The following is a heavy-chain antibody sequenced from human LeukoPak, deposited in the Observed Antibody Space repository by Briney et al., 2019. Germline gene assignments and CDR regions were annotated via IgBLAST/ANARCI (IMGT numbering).Heavy chain of an antibody. CDR1: GGSVSRSRFH. CDR3: ATPSGNAFDI. D-gene: IGHD3-10*01. Sequence: SETLSLTCTLSGGSVSRSRFHWGWIRQPPGKGLEWIGNIYYSGSTSYKPSLKSRVTMSLDTPKNQFSLTLRSLTAADTAVYYCATPSGNAFDIWGQGIMVTVSS. V-gene: IGHV4-39*07. CDR2: IYYSGST. J-gene: IGHJ3*02.